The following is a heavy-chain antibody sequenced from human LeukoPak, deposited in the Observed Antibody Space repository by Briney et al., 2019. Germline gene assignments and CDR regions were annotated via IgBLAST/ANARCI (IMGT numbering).Heavy chain of an antibody. CDR1: GFTFSNYG. V-gene: IGHV3-23*01. CDR2: ISGSGGST. D-gene: IGHD2-15*01. CDR3: AKGVGYCSGGSCQQFDY. Sequence: GGSLRLSCAASGFTFSNYGMTWVRQAPGKGLEWVSAISGSGGSTYHADSVKGRFTISRDNSKNTLYLQMNSLRAEDTAVYYCAKGVGYCSGGSCQQFDYWGQGTLVTVSS. J-gene: IGHJ4*02.